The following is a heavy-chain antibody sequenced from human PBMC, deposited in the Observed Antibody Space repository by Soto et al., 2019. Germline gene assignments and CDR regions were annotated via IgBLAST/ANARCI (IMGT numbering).Heavy chain of an antibody. D-gene: IGHD2-2*02. J-gene: IGHJ4*02. CDR3: ARHTPAINYFDY. CDR2: IYHSGST. Sequence: SETLSLTCAVSGGSISSSNWWSWVRQPPGKGLEWIGEIYHSGSTNYNPSLKSRVTISVDKSKNHFSLKLTSVTAADTAVYYCARHTPAINYFDYWGQGTLVTVSS. CDR1: GGSISSSNW. V-gene: IGHV4-4*02.